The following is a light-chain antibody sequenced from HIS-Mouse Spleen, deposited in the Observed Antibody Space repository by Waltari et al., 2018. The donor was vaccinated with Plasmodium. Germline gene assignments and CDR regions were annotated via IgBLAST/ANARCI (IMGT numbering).Light chain of an antibody. CDR2: EVS. CDR3: SSYAGSNNLV. V-gene: IGLV2-8*01. J-gene: IGLJ2*01. Sequence: QSALTQPPSASGSPGPSVTIPSTGTSSDVGGYNYVSWYQQHPGQAPKLMIYEVSKRPSGVPDRFSGSKSGNTASLTVSGLQAEDEADYYCSSYAGSNNLVFGGGTKLTVL. CDR1: SSDVGGYNY.